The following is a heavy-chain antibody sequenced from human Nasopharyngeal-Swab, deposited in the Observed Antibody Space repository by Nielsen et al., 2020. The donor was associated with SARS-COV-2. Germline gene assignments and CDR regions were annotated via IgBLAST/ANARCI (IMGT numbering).Heavy chain of an antibody. D-gene: IGHD6-19*01. V-gene: IGHV3-15*01. CDR3: TTLHRTGWF. J-gene: IGHJ4*02. CDR1: GFVFSSVW. CDR2: IKRKADGGTV. Sequence: GESLKISCAASGFVFSSVWMSWVRQAPGKGLEWVGRIKRKADGGTVEYATAVRGRFSISRDDSRNTLFLQMNRLKTEDTAVYYCTTLHRTGWFWGQETLVTVSS.